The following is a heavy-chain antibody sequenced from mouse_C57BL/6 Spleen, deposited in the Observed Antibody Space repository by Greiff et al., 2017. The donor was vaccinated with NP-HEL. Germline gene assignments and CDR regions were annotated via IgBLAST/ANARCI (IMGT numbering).Heavy chain of an antibody. CDR3: ARGDDYCAYFDY. CDR2: IYPGDGDT. D-gene: IGHD2-3*01. CDR1: GYAFSSSW. Sequence: VQLQQSGPELVKPGASVKISCKASGYAFSSSWMNWVKQRPGKGLEWIGRIYPGDGDTNYNGKFKGKATLTADKSSSTAYMQLSSLTSEDSAVYFCARGDDYCAYFDYWGQGTTLTVSS. V-gene: IGHV1-82*01. J-gene: IGHJ2*01.